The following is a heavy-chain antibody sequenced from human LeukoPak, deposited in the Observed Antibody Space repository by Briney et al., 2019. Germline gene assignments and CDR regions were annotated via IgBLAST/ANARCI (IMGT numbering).Heavy chain of an antibody. D-gene: IGHD6-19*01. CDR3: ARVPRMGIAVAGTVDY. CDR2: IYHSGST. J-gene: IGHJ4*02. Sequence: SETLSLTCAVSRGSISSSNRWSWIRQHPGKGLEWIGEIYHSGSTNYNPSLNSRVTISVDKSKNQFSLKLSSVTAADTAVYYCARVPRMGIAVAGTVDYWGQGTLVTVSS. CDR1: RGSISSSNR. V-gene: IGHV4-4*02.